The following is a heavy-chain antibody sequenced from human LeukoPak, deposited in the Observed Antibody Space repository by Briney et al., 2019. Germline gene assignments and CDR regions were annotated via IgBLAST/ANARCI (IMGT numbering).Heavy chain of an antibody. V-gene: IGHV4-39*07. J-gene: IGHJ4*02. CDR3: VRDHYDVSGYYPVDFDH. D-gene: IGHD3-22*01. Sequence: SETLSLACSVSGGSISSSAYYWGGIRQPPGKGLEWIGSIYYSGNAYYNLSLKSRVTISVDTSKNQFSLKLSSVTAADTAVYYCVRDHYDVSGYYPVDFDHWGQGTLVTVSS. CDR2: IYYSGNA. CDR1: GGSISSSAYY.